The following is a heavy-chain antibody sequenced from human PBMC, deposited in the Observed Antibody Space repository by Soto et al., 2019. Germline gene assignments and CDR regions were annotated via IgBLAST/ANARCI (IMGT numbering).Heavy chain of an antibody. J-gene: IGHJ4*02. V-gene: IGHV3-74*01. CDR2: INGGGSTT. Sequence: VQLVESGGGLVQPGGSLRLSCAASGFIFSAYWMYWVRQAPGKGLVWVSRINGGGSTTSYADSVKGRFTVSRDNAKNTLYLQMNSLRAEDTAVYYCARVVAHYNGSYRTIDYWGQGTLVTVSS. CDR3: ARVVAHYNGSYRTIDY. CDR1: GFIFSAYW. D-gene: IGHD1-26*01.